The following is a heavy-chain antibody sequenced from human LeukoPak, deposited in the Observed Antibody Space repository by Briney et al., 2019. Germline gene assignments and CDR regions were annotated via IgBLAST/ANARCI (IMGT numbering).Heavy chain of an antibody. V-gene: IGHV1-2*02. Sequence: GASVKVSCKASGGTFSSYAISWVRQAPGQGLEWMGWINPNSGGTNYAQKFQGRVTMTRDTSISTAYMELSRLRSDDTAVYYCAREYDFWSNLDYWGQGTLVTVSS. CDR3: AREYDFWSNLDY. D-gene: IGHD3-3*01. J-gene: IGHJ4*02. CDR1: GGTFSSYA. CDR2: INPNSGGT.